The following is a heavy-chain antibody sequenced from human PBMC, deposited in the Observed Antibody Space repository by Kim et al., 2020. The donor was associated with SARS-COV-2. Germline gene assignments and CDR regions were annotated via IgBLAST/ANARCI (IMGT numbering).Heavy chain of an antibody. D-gene: IGHD5-12*01. CDR2: IYYSGST. CDR1: GGSISSYY. CDR3: ARRPLHYSGYDIGPYWYFDL. V-gene: IGHV4-59*08. Sequence: SETLSLTCTVSGGSISSYYWSWIRQPPGKGLEWIGYIYYSGSTNYNPSLKSRVTISVDTSKNQFSLKLSSVTAADTAVYYCARRPLHYSGYDIGPYWYFDLWGRGTLVTVSS. J-gene: IGHJ2*01.